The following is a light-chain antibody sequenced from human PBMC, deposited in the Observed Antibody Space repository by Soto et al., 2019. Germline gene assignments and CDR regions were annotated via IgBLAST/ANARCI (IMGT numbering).Light chain of an antibody. Sequence: QLVLTQPPSASGTPGQRVTISCSGSSSNIGSNPVNWYQQLPGTAPKLLIYSSNLRPSGVPDRFSGSKSGTSASLAISGLQSEDEAEYYCAAWDDRLKGVIFGGGTQLTVL. CDR1: SSNIGSNP. J-gene: IGLJ2*01. CDR3: AAWDDRLKGVI. CDR2: SSN. V-gene: IGLV1-44*01.